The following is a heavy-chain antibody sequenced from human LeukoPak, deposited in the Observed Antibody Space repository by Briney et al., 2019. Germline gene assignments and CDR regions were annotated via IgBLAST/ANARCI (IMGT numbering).Heavy chain of an antibody. CDR1: GFTFTSYG. CDR3: AGGWYYFDY. D-gene: IGHD6-19*01. V-gene: IGHV3-30*03. CDR2: ISYDGSNK. Sequence: GGSLRLSCAASGFTFTSYGMHWVRQAPGKGLEWVAVISYDGSNKYYADSVKGRFTISRDNSKNTLYLQTNSLRAEDTAVYYCAGGWYYFDYWGQGTLVTVSS. J-gene: IGHJ4*02.